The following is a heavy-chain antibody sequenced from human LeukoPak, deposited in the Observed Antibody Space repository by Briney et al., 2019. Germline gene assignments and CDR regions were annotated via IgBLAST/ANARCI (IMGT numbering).Heavy chain of an antibody. CDR1: GFTFSSYA. D-gene: IGHD3-22*01. V-gene: IGHV3-23*01. CDR3: AKEQYYYDSSGYHGYFDY. Sequence: GGSLRLSCAASGFTFSSYAMSWVRQAPGKGLEWVSGISGSGGGTYYADSVKGRFTISRDNSKNTLYLQMNSLRAEDTAVYYCAKEQYYYDSSGYHGYFDYWGQGTLVTVSS. CDR2: ISGSGGGT. J-gene: IGHJ4*02.